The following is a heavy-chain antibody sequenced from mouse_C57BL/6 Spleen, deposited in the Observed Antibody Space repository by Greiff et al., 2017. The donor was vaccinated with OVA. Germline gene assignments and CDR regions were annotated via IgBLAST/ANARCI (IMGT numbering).Heavy chain of an antibody. CDR2: IYIGNGYT. Sequence: EVKLVESGAELVRPGSSVKMSCKTSGYTFTSYGINWVKQRPGQGLEWIGYIYIGNGYTEYNEKFKGKATLTSDTSSSTAYMQLSSLTSEDSAIYFCARDYYGSSSYAMDYWGQGTSVTVSS. CDR3: ARDYYGSSSYAMDY. V-gene: IGHV1-58*01. CDR1: GYTFTSYG. J-gene: IGHJ4*01. D-gene: IGHD1-1*01.